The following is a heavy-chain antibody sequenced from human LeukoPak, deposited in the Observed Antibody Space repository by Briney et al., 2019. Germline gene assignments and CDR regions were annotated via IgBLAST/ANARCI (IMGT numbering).Heavy chain of an antibody. D-gene: IGHD4-17*01. CDR3: ARGDYYGDYLRAGWFDP. Sequence: SETLSLTCTVSGGSISSSSYYWGWIRQPPGKGLEWIGSIYYSGSTYYNPSLKSRVTISVDTSKNQFSLKLSSVTAADTAVYYCARGDYYGDYLRAGWFDPWGQGTLVTVSS. J-gene: IGHJ5*02. V-gene: IGHV4-39*01. CDR1: GGSISSSSYY. CDR2: IYYSGST.